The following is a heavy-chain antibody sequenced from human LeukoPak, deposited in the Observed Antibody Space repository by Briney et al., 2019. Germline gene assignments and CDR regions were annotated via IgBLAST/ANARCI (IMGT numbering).Heavy chain of an antibody. CDR2: ISGDATST. J-gene: IGHJ6*02. CDR1: GFTFTNFA. D-gene: IGHD3-10*01. V-gene: IGHV3-23*01. Sequence: GGSLRLSCAASGFTFTNFAMAWVRQAPGEGLDWVACISGDATSTYYADSVRGRVTISRDNSKNTLYLQMNSLRGEDTALYYCAKAKGRYYHYAMDVWGQGTTVTVSS. CDR3: AKAKGRYYHYAMDV.